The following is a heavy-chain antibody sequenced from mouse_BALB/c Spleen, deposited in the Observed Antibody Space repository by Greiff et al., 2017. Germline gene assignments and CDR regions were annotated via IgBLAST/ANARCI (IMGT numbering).Heavy chain of an antibody. CDR1: GYTFTSYW. CDR2: IYPSDSYT. V-gene: IGHV1-69*02. D-gene: IGHD1-1*01. Sequence: QVQLQQPGAELVRPGASVKLSCKASGYTFTSYWINWVKQRPGQGLEWIGNIYPSDSYTNYNQKFKDKATLTVDKSSSTAYMQLSSPTSEDSAVYYCTRSPSTTVDVYYFDYWGQGTTLTVSA. CDR3: TRSPSTTVDVYYFDY. J-gene: IGHJ2*01.